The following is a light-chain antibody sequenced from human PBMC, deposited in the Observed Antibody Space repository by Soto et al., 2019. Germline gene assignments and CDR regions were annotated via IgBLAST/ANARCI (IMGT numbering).Light chain of an antibody. CDR2: XAS. J-gene: IGKJ4*01. Sequence: DIHMTQSPSSLSASVGDRVTMTXQASQDVGHYLNWYQQNPVKAPXLXXYXASNLETGVPSRFSGSGSGTDFTLTISSLQPEDMATYYCQQYDKLRLTFGGGTKVDI. V-gene: IGKV1-33*01. CDR1: QDVGHY. CDR3: QQYDKLRLT.